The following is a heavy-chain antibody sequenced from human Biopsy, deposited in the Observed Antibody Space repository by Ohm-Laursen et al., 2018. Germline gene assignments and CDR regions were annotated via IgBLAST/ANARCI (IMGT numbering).Heavy chain of an antibody. J-gene: IGHJ6*02. D-gene: IGHD4-23*01. CDR2: IYYREMT. Sequence: SETLSLTCTVSGDSVTKYYWSWIRQPPGKGLEWIGHIYYREMTNYNPSLQSRVSISVDTSRNQVPLTLSSVTAADTAVYYCARDSGILNCGNFKYYHYYGMDVWGQGTKVTVSS. CDR3: ARDSGILNCGNFKYYHYYGMDV. V-gene: IGHV4-59*02. CDR1: GDSVTKYY.